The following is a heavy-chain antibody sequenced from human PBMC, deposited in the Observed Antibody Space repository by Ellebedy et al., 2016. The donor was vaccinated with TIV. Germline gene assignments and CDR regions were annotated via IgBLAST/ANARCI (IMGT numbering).Heavy chain of an antibody. CDR3: ARAGRNLPYYYYYYMDV. CDR2: MNPNSGNT. D-gene: IGHD4-11*01. CDR1: GYTFTGYY. J-gene: IGHJ6*03. V-gene: IGHV1-8*01. Sequence: ASVKVSCXASGYTFTGYYMHWVRQAPGQGLEWMGWMNPNSGNTGYAQKFQGRVTMTRNTSISTAYMELSSLRSEDTAVYYCARAGRNLPYYYYYYMDVWGKGTTVTVSS.